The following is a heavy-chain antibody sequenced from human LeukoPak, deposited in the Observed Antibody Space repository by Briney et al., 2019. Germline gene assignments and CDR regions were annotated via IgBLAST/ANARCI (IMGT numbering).Heavy chain of an antibody. CDR1: GYTFTGYY. D-gene: IGHD3-10*01. CDR3: ARVVTMARGQSGGNWFDP. CDR2: INPNSGGT. Sequence: GASVKVSCKASGYTFTGYYMHWVRQAPGQGLEWMGWINPNSGGTNYAQKFQGRVTMTRDTSISTAYMELSRLRSDDTAVYYCARVVTMARGQSGGNWFDPWGQGTLVTVSS. V-gene: IGHV1-2*02. J-gene: IGHJ5*02.